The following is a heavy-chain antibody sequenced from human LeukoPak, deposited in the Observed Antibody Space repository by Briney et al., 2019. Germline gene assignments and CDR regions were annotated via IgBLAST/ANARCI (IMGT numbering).Heavy chain of an antibody. J-gene: IGHJ5*02. CDR2: TYQRSKWYN. Sequence: SQTLSLTCAISGDSVSINSAAWNWIRQSPSRGLEWLGRTYQRSKWYNDYPVSVKSRITINPDISKNQFSLQLNSVTPEDTAVYYCARRLTQYDCFDPWGQGILVTVSS. V-gene: IGHV6-1*01. CDR3: ARRLTQYDCFDP. CDR1: GDSVSINSAA. D-gene: IGHD2-2*01.